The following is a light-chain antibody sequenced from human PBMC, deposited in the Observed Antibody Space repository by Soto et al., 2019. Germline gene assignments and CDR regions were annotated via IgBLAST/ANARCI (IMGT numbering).Light chain of an antibody. CDR1: QSVSNNY. CDR2: GAS. Sequence: EIVLTQSPGTLSLSPGERATLSCRASQSVSNNYLAWYRQKPGQAPRLLIYGASNRATGIPARFSGSGSGTDFTLTISSLEPEDFAVYYCQQRSNWPPITFGQGTRLEIK. CDR3: QQRSNWPPIT. J-gene: IGKJ5*01. V-gene: IGKV3-11*01.